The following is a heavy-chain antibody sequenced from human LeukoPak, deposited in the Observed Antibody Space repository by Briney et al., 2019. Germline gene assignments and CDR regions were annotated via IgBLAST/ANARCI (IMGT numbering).Heavy chain of an antibody. Sequence: GGSLRLSCAASGFPFSSYAMSWVRQAPGKGLEWVSTVTSSGGGTYYADSVKGRFTISRENSKNTLYLQMNSLRADDTAVYYCAKGPWLGAFDIWGQGTMVTVSS. CDR1: GFPFSSYA. J-gene: IGHJ3*02. V-gene: IGHV3-23*01. D-gene: IGHD5-12*01. CDR3: AKGPWLGAFDI. CDR2: VTSSGGGT.